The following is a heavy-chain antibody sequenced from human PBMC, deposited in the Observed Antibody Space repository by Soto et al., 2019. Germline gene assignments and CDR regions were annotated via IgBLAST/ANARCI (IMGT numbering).Heavy chain of an antibody. CDR2: ISYDGSNK. D-gene: IGHD3-22*01. V-gene: IGHV3-30*18. CDR1: GFTFSSYG. J-gene: IGHJ4*02. Sequence: QVQLVESGGGVVQPGRSLRLSCAASGFTFSSYGMHWVRQAPGKGLEWVAVISYDGSNKYYADSVKGRFTISRDNSKNTLYLQRNSLRAEDTAVYYCAKGRVYYYDSSAPYFFDYWGQGTLVTVSS. CDR3: AKGRVYYYDSSAPYFFDY.